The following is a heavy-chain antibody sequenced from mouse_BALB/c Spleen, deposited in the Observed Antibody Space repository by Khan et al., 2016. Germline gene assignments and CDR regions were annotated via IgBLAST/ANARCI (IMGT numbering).Heavy chain of an antibody. CDR2: IFPGNVNT. V-gene: IGHV1S56*01. CDR3: ARHYRYSWFVY. D-gene: IGHD2-14*01. Sequence: QVQLKQSGPELVKPGTSVRISCKAAGYTFTNYYIHWLKQGPGQGLEWIGWIFPGNVNTKFNEKFKGKATLTIDKSSTTVYMNLSSLTSEGSAVYFCARHYRYSWFVYWGQGTLVTVSA. CDR1: GYTFTNYY. J-gene: IGHJ3*01.